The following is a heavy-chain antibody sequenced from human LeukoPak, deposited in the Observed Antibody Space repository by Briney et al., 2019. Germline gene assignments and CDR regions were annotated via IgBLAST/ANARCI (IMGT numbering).Heavy chain of an antibody. CDR1: GGSISSYY. Sequence: PSETLSLTCTVSGGSISSYYWSWIRQPAGKGLEWIGRIYTSGSTNYNPSLKSRVTMSVDTSKNQFSLKLSSVTAADTAVYYCARDADYSSGWSSGFDYWGQGTLVTVSS. CDR2: IYTSGST. V-gene: IGHV4-4*07. CDR3: ARDADYSSGWSSGFDY. D-gene: IGHD6-19*01. J-gene: IGHJ4*02.